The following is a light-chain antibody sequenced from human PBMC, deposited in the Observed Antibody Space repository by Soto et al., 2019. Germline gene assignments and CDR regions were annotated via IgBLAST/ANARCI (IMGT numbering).Light chain of an antibody. Sequence: QPVLTQPPSASGTPGQTVTISCSGGTSKIGSNTINWYQHLPGMAPKLLIYSNNQRPSGVPDRFSGSKSGTSASLAISRLQSEDEADFYCRAWDDTLNGWVFGGGTQLTVL. CDR3: RAWDDTLNGWV. V-gene: IGLV1-44*01. CDR1: TSKIGSNT. CDR2: SNN. J-gene: IGLJ3*02.